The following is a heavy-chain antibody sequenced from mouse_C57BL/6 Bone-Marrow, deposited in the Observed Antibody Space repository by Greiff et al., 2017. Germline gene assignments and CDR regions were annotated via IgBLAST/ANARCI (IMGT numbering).Heavy chain of an antibody. Sequence: QVQLQQPGAELVKPGASVKMSCKASGYTFTSYWITWVKQRPGQGLEWIGDIYPTSGRTNYNEKFKSKAILTVDTSSNKAYMQLSSLTSEDSAVFYCARSGPLGRSFDNWGQGTTLTVSS. V-gene: IGHV1-55*01. CDR3: ARSGPLGRSFDN. D-gene: IGHD4-1*01. J-gene: IGHJ2*01. CDR1: GYTFTSYW. CDR2: IYPTSGRT.